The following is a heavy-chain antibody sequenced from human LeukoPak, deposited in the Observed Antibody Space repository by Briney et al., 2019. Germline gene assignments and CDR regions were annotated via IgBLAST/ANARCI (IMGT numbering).Heavy chain of an antibody. CDR3: TTGPSFGYEW. CDR1: GMTFSNHW. CDR2: IKTDGRTT. Sequence: GGSLRLSCAASGMTFSNHWMHWVRQAPGKGLVWVSLIKTDGRTTIYADSVKGRFTISRDDGKSTLYLQMNSLRAEDTAIYYCTTGPSFGYEWWGQGAVVTVSS. V-gene: IGHV3-74*01. J-gene: IGHJ4*02. D-gene: IGHD3-22*01.